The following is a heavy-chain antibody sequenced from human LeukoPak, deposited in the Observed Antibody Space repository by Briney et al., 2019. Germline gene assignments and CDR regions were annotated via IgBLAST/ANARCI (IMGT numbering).Heavy chain of an antibody. D-gene: IGHD1-26*01. CDR2: MNPNSGNT. CDR1: GYTFTSYD. V-gene: IGHV1-8*03. CDR3: ARDTGDEVGATVDY. J-gene: IGHJ4*02. Sequence: ASVKVSCKASGYTFTSYDINWVRQATGQGLEWMGWMNPNSGNTGYAQKFQGRVTITRNTSISTAYMELSRLRSDDTAVYYCARDTGDEVGATVDYWGQGTLVTVSS.